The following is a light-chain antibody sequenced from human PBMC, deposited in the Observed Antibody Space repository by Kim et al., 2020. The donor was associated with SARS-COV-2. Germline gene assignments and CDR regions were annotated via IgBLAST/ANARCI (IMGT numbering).Light chain of an antibody. J-gene: IGKJ1*01. CDR1: QGLNSD. Sequence: ASTGDRVTITCRASQGLNSDLAWFQQRPGKAPKRLIYGASTLQSGVPSRFSGSGSGTDFTLTIGGLQSEDFATYYCQQYYSYPLTFGQGTKVDIK. V-gene: IGKV1-8*01. CDR3: QQYYSYPLT. CDR2: GAS.